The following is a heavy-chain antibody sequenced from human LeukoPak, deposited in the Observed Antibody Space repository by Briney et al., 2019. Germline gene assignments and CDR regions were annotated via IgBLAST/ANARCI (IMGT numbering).Heavy chain of an antibody. CDR2: INPNSGGT. V-gene: IGHV1-2*02. Sequence: GASVKVSCKAYGYTFTGYYMHWVRQAPGQGLEWMGWINPNSGGTNYAQKFQGRVTMTRDTSISTAYMELSRLRSDDTAMYSWARDFEYRSSREDAPPNWFDPWGQGTLVTVSS. J-gene: IGHJ5*02. D-gene: IGHD6-6*01. CDR1: GYTFTGYY. CDR3: ARDFEYRSSREDAPPNWFDP.